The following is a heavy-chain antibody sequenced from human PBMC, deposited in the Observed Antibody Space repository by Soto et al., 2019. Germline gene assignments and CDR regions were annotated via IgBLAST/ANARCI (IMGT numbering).Heavy chain of an antibody. CDR2: IYPSDSDT. Sequence: GESLKISCKGSGYNFAGYWIAWVRQMPGKGLELMGIIYPSDSDTRYRPSFQGQVTISADKSISSAYLQWSSLRASDTAMYYCARGGVSTRTFYSWGQGTPVTVSS. J-gene: IGHJ4*02. V-gene: IGHV5-51*01. CDR1: GYNFAGYW. D-gene: IGHD3-3*01. CDR3: ARGGVSTRTFYS.